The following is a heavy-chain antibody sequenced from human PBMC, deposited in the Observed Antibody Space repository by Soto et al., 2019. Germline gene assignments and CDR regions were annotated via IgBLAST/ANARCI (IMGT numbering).Heavy chain of an antibody. Sequence: GGSLRLSCAASGFTFSTYAMHWVRQAPGKGLEWVAVIWYDGNNKYYEESVKGRLTISRDNSENTLYLQMNSLRAEDTAVYYCARAIHPGDSNGWYAIDYWGRGTLVTVSS. CDR3: ARAIHPGDSNGWYAIDY. J-gene: IGHJ4*02. CDR2: IWYDGNNK. V-gene: IGHV3-33*01. CDR1: GFTFSTYA. D-gene: IGHD6-19*01.